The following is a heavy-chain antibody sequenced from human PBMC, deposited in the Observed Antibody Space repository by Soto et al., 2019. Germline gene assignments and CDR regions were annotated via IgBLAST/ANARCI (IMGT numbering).Heavy chain of an antibody. V-gene: IGHV1-18*01. D-gene: IGHD6-6*01. CDR2: ISAYNGNT. CDR1: GYTFTSYG. Sequence: QVQLVQSGAEVKKPGASVKVSCKASGYTFTSYGISWVRQAPGQGLEWMGWISAYNGNTNYAQKLQGRVTMTTDTPTSTAYMEMRSLRSDDTAVYYCARGNLHSSSSGRYYYYGMDVWGQGTTVTVSS. CDR3: ARGNLHSSSSGRYYYYGMDV. J-gene: IGHJ6*02.